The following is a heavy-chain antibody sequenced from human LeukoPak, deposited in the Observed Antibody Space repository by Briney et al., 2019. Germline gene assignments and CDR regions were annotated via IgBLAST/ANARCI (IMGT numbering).Heavy chain of an antibody. V-gene: IGHV1-2*02. J-gene: IGHJ4*02. CDR3: ARVDSSAWKYYFDY. CDR2: INPNSGGT. D-gene: IGHD6-19*01. CDR1: GYTFTGYY. Sequence: ASVKVSCKASGYTFTGYYMHWVRQAPGQGLEWMGWINPNSGGTNYAQKFQGRVTMTRDTSISTAYMELSRLRSDDTAVYFCARVDSSAWKYYFDYWGQGTLVIVSS.